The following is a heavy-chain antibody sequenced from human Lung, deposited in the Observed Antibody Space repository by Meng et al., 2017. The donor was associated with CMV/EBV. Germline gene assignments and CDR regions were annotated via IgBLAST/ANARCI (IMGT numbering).Heavy chain of an antibody. D-gene: IGHD2-21*02. CDR3: ARVGAYCGGDCYHPR. CDR1: GGSLSSRNW. J-gene: IGHJ4*02. CDR2: IYHSGST. Sequence: QVQLQDSGQGLLQPSGTLSLTCAVSGGSLSSRNWWSWVRQPPGKGLEWIGEIYHSGSTNSNPSLKSRVTISVDESKNQFSLRLSSVTAADTAVYYCARVGAYCGGDCYHPRWGQGTLVTVSS. V-gene: IGHV4-4*02.